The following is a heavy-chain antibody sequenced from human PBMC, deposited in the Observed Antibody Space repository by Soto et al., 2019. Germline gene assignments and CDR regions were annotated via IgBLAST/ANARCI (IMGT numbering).Heavy chain of an antibody. Sequence: QVPLQEAGPGLVTPSQTLSHTCTVSCGSMTSGGYYWIWTSQHPGTGLDWIGYIYVSGNTYYNPSLKSRIAISVDTSTKRFSLQLTSLTAAATAMYYCARSVRPWSQGTLVTVAS. J-gene: IGHJ5*02. CDR3: ARSVRP. CDR1: CGSMTSGGYY. V-gene: IGHV4-31*03. CDR2: IYVSGNT.